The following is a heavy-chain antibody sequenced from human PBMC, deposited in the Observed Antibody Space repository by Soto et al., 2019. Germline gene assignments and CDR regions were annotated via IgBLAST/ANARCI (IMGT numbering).Heavy chain of an antibody. Sequence: GGSLRLSCAASGFNLSNYVMNWVRQAPGKGLEWISCIGSSSVTIFHADSVKGRFTISRDSAKNPLYLQMNSLRAEDTAMYYCERVPSSGWPHFFDYCGLGNLVTVSS. CDR1: GFNLSNYV. CDR2: IGSSSVTI. V-gene: IGHV3-48*01. J-gene: IGHJ4*02. CDR3: ERVPSSGWPHFFDY. D-gene: IGHD6-19*01.